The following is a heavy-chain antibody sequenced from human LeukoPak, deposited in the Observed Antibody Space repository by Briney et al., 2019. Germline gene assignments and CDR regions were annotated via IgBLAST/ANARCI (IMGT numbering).Heavy chain of an antibody. CDR2: ISAYNGNT. Sequence: ASVKVSCKASGYTFTSYGITWVRQASGQGLEWMGWISAYNGNTNYAQKLQGRVTMTTDTSTSTAYMELRSLRSDDTAVYYCARGFYYGSGSYSWFDPWGQGTLVTVSS. J-gene: IGHJ5*02. CDR3: ARGFYYGSGSYSWFDP. D-gene: IGHD3-10*01. CDR1: GYTFTSYG. V-gene: IGHV1-18*01.